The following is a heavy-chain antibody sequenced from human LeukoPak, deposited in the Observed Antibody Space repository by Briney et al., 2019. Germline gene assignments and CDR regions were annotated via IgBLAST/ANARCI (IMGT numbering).Heavy chain of an antibody. CDR2: ISYDGSNK. CDR1: GFTFSSYG. D-gene: IGHD5-18*01. J-gene: IGHJ4*02. V-gene: IGHV3-30*18. CDR3: AKGRSYGPFDY. Sequence: GGSLRLSCAASGFTFSSYGMHWVRQAPGKGLEWVAVISYDGSNKYYADSVKGRFTISRDNSKNTLYLQMNSLRAEDTAVYYCAKGRSYGPFDYWGQGTLVTVSS.